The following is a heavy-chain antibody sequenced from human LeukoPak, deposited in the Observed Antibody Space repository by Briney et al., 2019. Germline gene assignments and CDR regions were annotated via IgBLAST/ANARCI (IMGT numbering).Heavy chain of an antibody. D-gene: IGHD5-18*01. J-gene: IGHJ4*02. Sequence: GGSLRLSCGVSGITLSNYGMSWVRQAPGKGLEWVSAISNSGGSTYYADSVMGRFTISRDNSKNTLYLQMNSLRAEDTAVYYCTNRGYNYAFDYWGQGTLVTVSS. CDR1: GITLSNYG. CDR2: ISNSGGST. CDR3: TNRGYNYAFDY. V-gene: IGHV3-23*01.